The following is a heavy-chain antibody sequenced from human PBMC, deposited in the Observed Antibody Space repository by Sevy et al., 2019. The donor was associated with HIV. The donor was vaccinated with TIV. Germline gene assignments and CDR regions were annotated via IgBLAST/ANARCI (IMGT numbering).Heavy chain of an antibody. V-gene: IGHV6-1*01. CDR1: GDSVSSNSAA. J-gene: IGHJ5*02. Sequence: SQTLSLTCAISGDSVSSNSAAWNWIRQSPSRGLEWLGRTYYRSKWYNDYAVSVKSRITINPDTSKNQFSLQLNSVTPEESAVYYSARDGRTYYYGSGSSNWFYPWGQGTLVTVSS. CDR3: ARDGRTYYYGSGSSNWFYP. D-gene: IGHD3-10*01. CDR2: TYYRSKWYN.